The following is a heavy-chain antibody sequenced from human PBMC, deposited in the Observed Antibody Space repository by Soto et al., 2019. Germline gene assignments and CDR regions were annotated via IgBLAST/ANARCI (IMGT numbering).Heavy chain of an antibody. J-gene: IGHJ6*02. Sequence: QVQMVESGGGVVQPGRSLRLSCAASGFTFSYYAMHWVRQSPGKGLEWVALISYEGSNTFYADAVKGRFTISRDNTKDTLNLQMNSLRLEDTAVYYCARDSFFRPLAYFGIDVWGQGTTVIVSS. V-gene: IGHV3-30-3*01. CDR3: ARDSFFRPLAYFGIDV. CDR1: GFTFSYYA. D-gene: IGHD3-10*01. CDR2: ISYEGSNT.